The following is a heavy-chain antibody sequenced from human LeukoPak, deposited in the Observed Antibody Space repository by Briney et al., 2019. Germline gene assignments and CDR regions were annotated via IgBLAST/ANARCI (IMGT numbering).Heavy chain of an antibody. CDR1: GFTFTSYS. CDR2: ISYDGSNK. D-gene: IGHD3-16*02. Sequence: QPGGSLRLSCAASGFTFTSYSMNWVRQAPGKGLEWVAVISYDGSNKYYADSVKGRFTISRDDSKNTLYLQMNSLRAEDTAVYYCARDRRITFGGVIATMPYNWFDPWGQGTLVTVSS. J-gene: IGHJ5*02. V-gene: IGHV3-30-3*01. CDR3: ARDRRITFGGVIATMPYNWFDP.